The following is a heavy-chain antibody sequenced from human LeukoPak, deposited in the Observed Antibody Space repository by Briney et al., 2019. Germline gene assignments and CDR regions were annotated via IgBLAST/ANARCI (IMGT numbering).Heavy chain of an antibody. Sequence: ASVKVSCTTSGFTFTDHYFHWVRPAPGQGLEWMGWINGKRGDTNYAQKFQDRVTMTRDTSISTFYIQLSSLTADDTAVYYCARDFDWGPDYWGQGTLVTVSS. CDR1: GFTFTDHY. CDR2: INGKRGDT. CDR3: ARDFDWGPDY. V-gene: IGHV1-2*02. D-gene: IGHD3-9*01. J-gene: IGHJ4*02.